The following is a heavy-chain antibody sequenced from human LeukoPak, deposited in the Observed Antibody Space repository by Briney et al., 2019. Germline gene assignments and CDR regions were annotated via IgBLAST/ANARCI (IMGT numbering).Heavy chain of an antibody. J-gene: IGHJ5*02. D-gene: IGHD3-22*01. V-gene: IGHV3-33*08. CDR2: IWYDGSNK. CDR1: GFTFSSYA. CDR3: ARDNNYYYDSSGYLTT. Sequence: GGSLRLSCAASGFTFSSYAMSWVRQAPGKGLEWVAVIWYDGSNKYYADSVKGRFTISRDNSKNTLYLQMNSLRAEDTAVYYCARDNNYYYDSSGYLTTWGQGTLVTVSS.